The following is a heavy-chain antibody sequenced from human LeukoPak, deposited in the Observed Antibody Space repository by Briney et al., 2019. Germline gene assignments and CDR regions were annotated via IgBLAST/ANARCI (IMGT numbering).Heavy chain of an antibody. CDR1: GFTFSSYA. V-gene: IGHV3-30-3*01. CDR2: ISYDGSNK. CDR3: ARGIAVAGDQYYFDY. Sequence: AGGSLRLSCAASGFTFSSYAMHWVRQAPGKGLEWVAVISYDGSNKYYADSVKGRFTISRDNSKNTLYLQMNSLRAEDTAVYYCARGIAVAGDQYYFDYWGQGTLVTVSS. D-gene: IGHD6-19*01. J-gene: IGHJ4*02.